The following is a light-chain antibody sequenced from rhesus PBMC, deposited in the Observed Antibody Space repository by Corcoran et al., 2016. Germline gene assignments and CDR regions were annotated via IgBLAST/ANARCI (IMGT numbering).Light chain of an antibody. Sequence: DIQMTQSPSSLSASVGDKVTITCRASQDISIWLAWYQQKPGKAPKLLIYKASSLPSGVPSRFSGSGSGTEFTLTISSLQPEDFASYYCLQYSSSPFTFGGGTKVELK. CDR3: LQYSSSPFT. V-gene: IGKV1-22*01. CDR2: KAS. CDR1: QDISIW. J-gene: IGKJ4*01.